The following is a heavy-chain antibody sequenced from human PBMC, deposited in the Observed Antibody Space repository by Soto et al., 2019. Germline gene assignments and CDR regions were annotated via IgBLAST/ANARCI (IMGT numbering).Heavy chain of an antibody. V-gene: IGHV5-10-1*01. CDR1: GYSFTSYW. Sequence: GESLKISCKGSGYSFTSYWIAWVRQMPGKGLEWMGNINPSDSYTNYSPSFQGHVTLSVDKSTTTAYLQWNSLKTSDTAMYFCARHLDVVVAAPDYWGQGTLVTVS. J-gene: IGHJ4*01. CDR3: ARHLDVVVAAPDY. CDR2: INPSDSYT. D-gene: IGHD2-15*01.